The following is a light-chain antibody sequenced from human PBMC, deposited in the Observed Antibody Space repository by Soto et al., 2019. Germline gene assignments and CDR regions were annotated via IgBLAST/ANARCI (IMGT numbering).Light chain of an antibody. CDR1: QSISSW. Sequence: DIQLTQSPSTLTASVGDRVTITCRASQSISSWLARYQQKAGKAPKLLIYQASSLQSGVPSRFSGNGSGTEFTLIISRLQPHDFASYYCQQYNSYYTFGQGTKLEI. CDR3: QQYNSYYT. CDR2: QAS. J-gene: IGKJ2*01. V-gene: IGKV1-5*03.